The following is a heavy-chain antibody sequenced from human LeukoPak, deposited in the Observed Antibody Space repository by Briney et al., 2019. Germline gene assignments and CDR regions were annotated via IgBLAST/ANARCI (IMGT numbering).Heavy chain of an antibody. Sequence: GSSVKVSCKASGGTFSSYAISWVRQAPGQGLEWMGGIIPIFGTANYAQKFQGRGTITTDESTSTASMELSSLRSEDTAVYYCVVRGILRCYFDYWGQGTLVTVSS. J-gene: IGHJ4*02. V-gene: IGHV1-69*05. D-gene: IGHD6-13*01. CDR2: IIPIFGTA. CDR3: VVRGILRCYFDY. CDR1: GGTFSSYA.